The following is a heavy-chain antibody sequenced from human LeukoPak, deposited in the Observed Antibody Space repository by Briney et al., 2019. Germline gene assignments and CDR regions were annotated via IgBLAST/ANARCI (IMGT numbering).Heavy chain of an antibody. CDR1: GFTFSSYW. V-gene: IGHV3-7*03. D-gene: IGHD3-10*01. CDR3: ARDLYGSSPIDY. J-gene: IGHJ4*02. CDR2: IKQDGSEK. Sequence: PGGSLRLSCAASGFTFSSYWISWVRQAPGKGLEWVANIKQDGSEKYYVDSVKGRFTISRDNAKNSLYLQMNSLRAEDTAVYYCARDLYGSSPIDYWGQGTLVTVSS.